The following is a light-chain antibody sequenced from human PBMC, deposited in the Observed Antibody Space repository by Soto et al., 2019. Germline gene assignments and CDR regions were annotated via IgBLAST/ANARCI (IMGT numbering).Light chain of an antibody. CDR1: QGVTNS. J-gene: IGKJ2*01. Sequence: IQLTQSPSFLSASVGDRVTITCRTSQGVTNSFAWYQQKSGKAPRLLIYYISSLKSGVPSRFSGSGSGTEFTLTISSLQPEDFATYYCQQLYTYPYTFGFGTQLEI. CDR3: QQLYTYPYT. V-gene: IGKV1-9*01. CDR2: YIS.